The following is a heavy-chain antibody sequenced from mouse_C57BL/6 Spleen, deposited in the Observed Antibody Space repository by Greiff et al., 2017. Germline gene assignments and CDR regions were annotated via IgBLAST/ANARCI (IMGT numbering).Heavy chain of an antibody. J-gene: IGHJ2*01. Sequence: VQLQQSGPELVKPGASVKISCKASGYAFSSSWMNWVKQRPGKGLEWIGRIYPGDGDTNYNGKFKGKATLTADKSSSTAYMHLSSLTSEDSAVYVCARSSWDYYFDYWGQGTTLTVSS. CDR2: IYPGDGDT. CDR1: GYAFSSSW. D-gene: IGHD4-1*01. V-gene: IGHV1-82*01. CDR3: ARSSWDYYFDY.